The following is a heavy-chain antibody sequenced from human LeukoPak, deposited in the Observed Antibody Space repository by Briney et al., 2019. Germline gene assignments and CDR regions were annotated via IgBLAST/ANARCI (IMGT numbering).Heavy chain of an antibody. J-gene: IGHJ1*01. CDR2: IDPLQSYT. Sequence: GESLKISCKGSGYSFTSYWISWVRQMPGKGLEWMGRIDPLQSYTNYSPSFQGHVTISAENVISTAYLQWSSLDPSNPALVYCLRPLMVGAPAHFQHWGQGTLVTVSS. CDR3: LRPLMVGAPAHFQH. V-gene: IGHV5-10-1*01. D-gene: IGHD1-26*01. CDR1: GYSFTSYW.